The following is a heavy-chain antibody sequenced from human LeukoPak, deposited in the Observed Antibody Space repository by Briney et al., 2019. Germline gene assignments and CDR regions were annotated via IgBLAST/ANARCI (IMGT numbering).Heavy chain of an antibody. J-gene: IGHJ4*02. V-gene: IGHV3-74*01. D-gene: IGHD5-12*01. CDR2: IKDGGSTT. Sequence: GGSLRLSCAASGFTFSNYWMYWVRQAPGKGLVWVSRIKDGGSTTDYADSVKGRFTISRDDAKNTLYLQMNSLRAEDTAVYYCTTIRPGYWGQGTLVTVSS. CDR1: GFTFSNYW. CDR3: TTIRPGY.